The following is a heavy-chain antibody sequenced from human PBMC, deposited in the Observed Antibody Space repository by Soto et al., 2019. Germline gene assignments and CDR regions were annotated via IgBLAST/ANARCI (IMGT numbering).Heavy chain of an antibody. Sequence: SETLSLTCTVSGGSVSSGDYYWSWIRQPPGKGLEWIGNIYYSGSTNYNPSLKSRATISVDTSKNQFSLKVTSATAADTAVYYCARTLPTDYGDYRGVWGQGTLVTVSS. CDR3: ARTLPTDYGDYRGV. V-gene: IGHV4-61*08. CDR2: IYYSGST. D-gene: IGHD4-17*01. J-gene: IGHJ4*02. CDR1: GGSVSSGDYY.